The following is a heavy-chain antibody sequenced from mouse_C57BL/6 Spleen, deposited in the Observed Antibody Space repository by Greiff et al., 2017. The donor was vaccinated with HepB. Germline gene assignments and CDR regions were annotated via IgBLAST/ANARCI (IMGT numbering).Heavy chain of an antibody. CDR2: IYPRDGST. D-gene: IGHD1-1*01. V-gene: IGHV1-85*01. Sequence: VKLQESGPELVKPGASVKLSCKASGYTFTSYDINWVKQRPGQGLEWIGWIYPRDGSTKYNEKFKGKATLTVDTSSSTAYMELHSLTSEDSAVYFCARVGPNYYGSSYPCYFDYWGQGTTLSVSS. CDR3: ARVGPNYYGSSYPCYFDY. CDR1: GYTFTSYD. J-gene: IGHJ2*01.